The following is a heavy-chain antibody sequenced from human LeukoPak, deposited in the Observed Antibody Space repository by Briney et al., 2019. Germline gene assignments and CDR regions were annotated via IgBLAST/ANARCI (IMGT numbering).Heavy chain of an antibody. V-gene: IGHV1-18*01. CDR1: VYTFTSYG. Sequence: ASVKVSCKASVYTFTSYGISGVRQAPGQGLEWMGWISAYNGNTNYAQKLQGRVTMTTDTSTSTAYMELRSLRSDDTAVYYCARDSRIRGFDYWGQGTLVTVSS. J-gene: IGHJ4*02. CDR3: ARDSRIRGFDY. CDR2: ISAYNGNT. D-gene: IGHD6-13*01.